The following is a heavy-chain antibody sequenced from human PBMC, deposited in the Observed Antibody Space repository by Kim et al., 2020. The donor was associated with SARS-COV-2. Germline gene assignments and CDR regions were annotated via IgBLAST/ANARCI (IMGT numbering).Heavy chain of an antibody. CDR2: IIPIFGTA. D-gene: IGHD6-13*01. CDR1: GGTFSSYA. Sequence: SVKVSCKASGGTFSSYAISWVRQAPGQGLEWMGGIIPIFGTANYAQKFQGRVTITADESTSTAYMELSSLRSEDTAVYYCSTAAGPPYYYYGMDVWGQGTTVTVSS. CDR3: STAAGPPYYYYGMDV. J-gene: IGHJ6*02. V-gene: IGHV1-69*13.